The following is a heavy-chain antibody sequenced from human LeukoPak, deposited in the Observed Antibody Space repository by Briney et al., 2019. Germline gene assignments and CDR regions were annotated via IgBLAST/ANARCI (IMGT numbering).Heavy chain of an antibody. J-gene: IGHJ6*03. CDR3: ARLSVIVGAALEYYYYYMDV. V-gene: IGHV4-61*05. CDR1: GGSISSGSYY. CDR2: IYYSGST. D-gene: IGHD1-26*01. Sequence: SQTLSLTCTVSGGSISSGSYYWSWIRQPPGKGLEWIGYIYYSGSTNYNPSLKSRVTISADKSKNQVSLRLTSVTAADTAVYYCARLSVIVGAALEYYYYYMDVWGQGTTVTVSS.